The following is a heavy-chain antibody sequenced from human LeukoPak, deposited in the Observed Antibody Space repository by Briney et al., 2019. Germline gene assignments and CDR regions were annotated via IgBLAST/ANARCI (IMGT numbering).Heavy chain of an antibody. Sequence: SETLSLTCTVSGGSISSYYWGWIRQPPGKGLEWIGSIYHSGSTYYNPSLKSRVTISVDTPKNQFSLKLSSVTAADTAVYYCARPNAEGYRYWGQGSLVTVSS. D-gene: IGHD3-16*02. CDR2: IYHSGST. V-gene: IGHV4-38-2*02. CDR1: GGSISSYY. CDR3: ARPNAEGYRY. J-gene: IGHJ4*02.